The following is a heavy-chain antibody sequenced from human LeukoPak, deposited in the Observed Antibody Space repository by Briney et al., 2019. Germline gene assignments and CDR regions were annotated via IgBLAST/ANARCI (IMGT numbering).Heavy chain of an antibody. J-gene: IGHJ4*02. V-gene: IGHV3-20*04. CDR3: ARGQGYSGYDLGYFDY. D-gene: IGHD5-12*01. Sequence: GGSLRLSCAASGFTFDDHGMSWVRQAPGKGLEWVSSINWNGGDTHYTDSVKGRFTISRDNVKNSLYLQMNSLRVEDTALYYCARGQGYSGYDLGYFDYWGQGTLVTVSS. CDR2: INWNGGDT. CDR1: GFTFDDHG.